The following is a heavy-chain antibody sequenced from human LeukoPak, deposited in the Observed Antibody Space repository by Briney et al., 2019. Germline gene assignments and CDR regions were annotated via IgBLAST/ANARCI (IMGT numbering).Heavy chain of an antibody. CDR1: GFTFSSYA. Sequence: GGSLRLSCAASGFTFSSYAMSWVRQAPGKGLEWVSAISGSGGSTYYADSVKGRFTISRDNSKNTLYLQMDSLRAEDTAVYYCAYLPGGGNTRREFDYWGQGTLVTVSS. J-gene: IGHJ4*02. CDR2: ISGSGGST. D-gene: IGHD4-23*01. V-gene: IGHV3-23*01. CDR3: AYLPGGGNTRREFDY.